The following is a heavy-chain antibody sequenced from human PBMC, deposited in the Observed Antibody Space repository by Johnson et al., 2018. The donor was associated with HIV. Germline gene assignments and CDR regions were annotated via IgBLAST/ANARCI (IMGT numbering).Heavy chain of an antibody. J-gene: IGHJ3*02. D-gene: IGHD3-10*01. CDR1: GFISTTDF. CDR3: ARGRVSRFAFDI. CDR2: IKGDGSER. V-gene: IGHV3-7*01. Sequence: VQLVESGGNLVQTGGSLRLTCVISGFISTTDFINWVRQPPGKGLEWVANIKGDGSEREYVGSVKGRFTIARDSAKNLLFLQMNSLRVEDTAVYYCARGRVSRFAFDIWGQGTRVTVSS.